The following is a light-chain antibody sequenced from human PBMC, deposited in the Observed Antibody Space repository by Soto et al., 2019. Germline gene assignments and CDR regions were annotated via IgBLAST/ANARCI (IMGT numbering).Light chain of an antibody. CDR1: QSVSSSY. Sequence: EIVLTQSPGTLSLSPGERATLSCRASQSVSSSYLAWYQQKPGQAPRLLIYGASSRATGIPDRFSGSGSGTAFPLTISRLEPEDFAVYYCQQYGSPPLYTFGQGTRLEIK. CDR3: QQYGSPPLYT. CDR2: GAS. J-gene: IGKJ2*01. V-gene: IGKV3-20*01.